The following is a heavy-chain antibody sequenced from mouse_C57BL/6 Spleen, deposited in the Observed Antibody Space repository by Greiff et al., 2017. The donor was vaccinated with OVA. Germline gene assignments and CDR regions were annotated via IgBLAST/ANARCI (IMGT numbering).Heavy chain of an antibody. V-gene: IGHV3-6*01. CDR1: GYSITSGYY. J-gene: IGHJ4*01. CDR2: ISYDGSN. D-gene: IGHD1-1*01. Sequence: EVQLQQSGPGLVKPSQSLSLTCPVTGYSITSGYYWNWIRQFPGNKLEWMGYISYDGSNNYNPSLKNRISITRDTSKNQFFLKLNSVTTEDTAAYYCAEEFVMIAHGRGGAMDYWGQGTSVTVSS. CDR3: AEEFVMIAHGRGGAMDY.